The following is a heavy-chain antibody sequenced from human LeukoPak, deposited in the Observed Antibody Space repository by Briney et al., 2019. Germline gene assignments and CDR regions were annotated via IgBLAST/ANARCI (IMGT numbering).Heavy chain of an antibody. D-gene: IGHD3-22*01. CDR2: INHSGST. Sequence: SETLSLTCAVYGGSFSGYYWSWIRQPPGKGLEWIGEINHSGSTNYNPSLKSRVTISVDTSKNQFSLKLSSVTAADTAVYYCARGPYYYDSSGYYPFDYWGQGTLVAVSS. J-gene: IGHJ4*02. V-gene: IGHV4-34*01. CDR3: ARGPYYYDSSGYYPFDY. CDR1: GGSFSGYY.